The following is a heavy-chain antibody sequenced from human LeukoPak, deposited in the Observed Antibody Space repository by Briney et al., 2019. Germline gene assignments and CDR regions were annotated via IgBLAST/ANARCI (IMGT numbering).Heavy chain of an antibody. CDR1: GFTFSSYG. CDR2: ISFSSTYI. J-gene: IGHJ6*03. CDR3: ARDLFDYMDV. V-gene: IGHV3-21*01. D-gene: IGHD2-21*01. Sequence: GGTLRLSCEASGFTFSSYGMSWVRQAPGKGLEWVSSISFSSTYIYYADSVKGRFTISRDNAKNSLYLQMNSLRAEDTAVYYCARDLFDYMDVWGKGTTVTVSS.